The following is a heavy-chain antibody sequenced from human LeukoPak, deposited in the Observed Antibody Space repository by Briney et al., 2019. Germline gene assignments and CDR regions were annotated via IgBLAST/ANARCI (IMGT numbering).Heavy chain of an antibody. CDR3: ARDRKSRLLWFGESIFDY. Sequence: KPSETLSLTCAVSGYSISSGYYWGWIRQPPGKELEWIGSIYHSGSTYYNPSLKSRVTISVDTSKNQFSLKLSSVTAADTAVYYCARDRKSRLLWFGESIFDYWGQGTLVTVSS. CDR2: IYHSGST. V-gene: IGHV4-38-2*02. J-gene: IGHJ4*02. D-gene: IGHD3-10*01. CDR1: GYSISSGYY.